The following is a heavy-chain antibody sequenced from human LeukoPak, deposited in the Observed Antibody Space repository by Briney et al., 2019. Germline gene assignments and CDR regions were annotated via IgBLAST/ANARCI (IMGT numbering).Heavy chain of an antibody. V-gene: IGHV3-7*01. CDR3: ARDIVGATDY. CDR1: GFTFSSSW. J-gene: IGHJ4*02. D-gene: IGHD1-26*01. Sequence: GGSLRLSCAASGFTFSSSWMSWVRQAPGKGLEWVTNTKPDGSEKYYVDSVKGRFTISRDNAKKSLYLQMNSLRAEDTAVYYCARDIVGATDYWGQGTLVTVSS. CDR2: TKPDGSEK.